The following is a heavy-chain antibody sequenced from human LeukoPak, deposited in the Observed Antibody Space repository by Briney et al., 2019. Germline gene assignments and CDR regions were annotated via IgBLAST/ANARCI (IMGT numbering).Heavy chain of an antibody. D-gene: IGHD5-18*01. J-gene: IGHJ4*02. Sequence: PSQTLSLTCAVSGGSISSGGYSWSWIRQPPGKGLEWIGYIYHSGSTYYNPSLKSGFTISVDSSKNQFSLKLSSVTAADTAVYYCARARGYSYGYFDYWGQGTLVTVSS. CDR1: GGSISSGGYS. CDR3: ARARGYSYGYFDY. CDR2: IYHSGST. V-gene: IGHV4-30-2*01.